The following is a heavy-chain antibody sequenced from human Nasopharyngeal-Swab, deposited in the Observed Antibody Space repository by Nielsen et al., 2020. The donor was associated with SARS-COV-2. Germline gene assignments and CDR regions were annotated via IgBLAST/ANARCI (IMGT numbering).Heavy chain of an antibody. CDR3: ARDKNPTVFDF. J-gene: IGHJ4*02. Sequence: GESLKISCAASGFTFSDYSMIWVRQAPGKGLEWLSYISHDSRTTVYADSVKGRFTISRDNAKTSLFLQMNSLRAEDTAVCFCARDKNPTVFDFWGQGTLITVSS. CDR1: GFTFSDYS. V-gene: IGHV3-48*01. D-gene: IGHD1-14*01. CDR2: ISHDSRTT.